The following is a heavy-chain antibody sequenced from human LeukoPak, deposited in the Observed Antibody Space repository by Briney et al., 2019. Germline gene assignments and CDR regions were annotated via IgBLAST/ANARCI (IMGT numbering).Heavy chain of an antibody. Sequence: GGSLRLSCKASGFIFSNYAMSWVRQAPGKGLEWVSIITGSGGDSYYTDSVKGRFTLSRDNSKNTLFLQMNSLRAEDAAVYFCAKKSLWSGPFDYWGQGTLVTVFS. CDR2: ITGSGGDS. CDR1: GFIFSNYA. J-gene: IGHJ4*02. V-gene: IGHV3-23*01. CDR3: AKKSLWSGPFDY. D-gene: IGHD3-3*01.